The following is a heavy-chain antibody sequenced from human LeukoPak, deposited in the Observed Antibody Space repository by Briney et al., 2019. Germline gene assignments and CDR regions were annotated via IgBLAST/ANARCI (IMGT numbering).Heavy chain of an antibody. J-gene: IGHJ4*02. Sequence: GGSLRLSCAASEFTFSSYSMNWVRQAPGKGLEWVSSISSSSSYIYYADSVKGRFTISRDNAKNSLYLQMNSLRAEDTAVYYCARDKRGYSYGTYDYWGQGTLVTVSS. CDR2: ISSSSSYI. V-gene: IGHV3-21*01. CDR3: ARDKRGYSYGTYDY. D-gene: IGHD5-18*01. CDR1: EFTFSSYS.